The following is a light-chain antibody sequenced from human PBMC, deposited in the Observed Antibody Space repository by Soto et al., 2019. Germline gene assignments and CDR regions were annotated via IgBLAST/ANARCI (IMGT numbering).Light chain of an antibody. Sequence: DIQMTQSPSSLSASVGDRVTITCRASQSISSYLNWYQQKPGKAPKLLIYAASSLQSGVPSRFSGSGSGTDFTLTISSLQPEDFATYYCQQSYSTSSPFGGGTKVEIK. V-gene: IGKV1-39*01. CDR1: QSISSY. CDR3: QQSYSTSSP. J-gene: IGKJ4*01. CDR2: AAS.